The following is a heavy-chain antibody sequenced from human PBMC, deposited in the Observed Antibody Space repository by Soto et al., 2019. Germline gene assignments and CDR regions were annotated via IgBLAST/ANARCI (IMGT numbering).Heavy chain of an antibody. D-gene: IGHD6-19*01. V-gene: IGHV1-18*01. CDR1: GYTFSNYA. Sequence: QVQLVQSGAEVKKPGASVKVSCKASGYTFSNYAFSWVRQAPGQGLEWMGWIGTYNGITNYSQKFQDRVTMTTDTSTSTAHMELRSLRSDDTAVYYCARDLSRLDYWGQGTLVTVSS. J-gene: IGHJ4*02. CDR3: ARDLSRLDY. CDR2: IGTYNGIT.